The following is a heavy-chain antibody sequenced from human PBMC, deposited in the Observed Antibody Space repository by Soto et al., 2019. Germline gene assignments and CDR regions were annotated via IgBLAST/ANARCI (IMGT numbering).Heavy chain of an antibody. CDR3: ARTTVTTVYYYYGMDV. Sequence: SETLSLTCAVYGGSFNGYYWSWIRQPPGKGLEWIGEINHSGSTNYNPSLKSRVTISVDTSKNQFSLKLSSVTAADTAVYYCARTTVTTVYYYYGMDVWGQGTTVTVSS. D-gene: IGHD4-17*01. CDR1: GGSFNGYY. CDR2: INHSGST. J-gene: IGHJ6*02. V-gene: IGHV4-34*01.